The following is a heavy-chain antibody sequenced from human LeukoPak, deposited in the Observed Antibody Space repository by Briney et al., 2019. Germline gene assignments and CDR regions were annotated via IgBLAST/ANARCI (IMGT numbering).Heavy chain of an antibody. CDR2: ISAYNGNT. J-gene: IGHJ5*02. Sequence: ASVKVSCKASGYTFTSYGISWVRQAPGQGLEWMGWISAYNGNTNYAQKLQGRVTMTTDTPTSTAYMELRSLRSDDTAVYYCARGYCSGGSCHSVLWFDPWGQGTLVTVSS. CDR1: GYTFTSYG. D-gene: IGHD2-15*01. CDR3: ARGYCSGGSCHSVLWFDP. V-gene: IGHV1-18*01.